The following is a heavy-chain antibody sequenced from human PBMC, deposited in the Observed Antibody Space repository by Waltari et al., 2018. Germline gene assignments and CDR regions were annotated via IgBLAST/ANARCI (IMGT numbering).Heavy chain of an antibody. CDR3: ARRTAAGTLMSDFDY. CDR1: GFTFSSYA. CDR2: IYYSGST. V-gene: IGHV4-39*01. D-gene: IGHD6-19*01. J-gene: IGHJ4*02. Sequence: VQLVESGGGLVQPGGSLRLSCAASGFTFSSYAMSWVRQAPGKGLEWIGRIYYSGSTYYNPSLKSRVTISVDTSKNQFALKVSSVTAADTAVYYCARRTAAGTLMSDFDYWGQGTLVTVSS.